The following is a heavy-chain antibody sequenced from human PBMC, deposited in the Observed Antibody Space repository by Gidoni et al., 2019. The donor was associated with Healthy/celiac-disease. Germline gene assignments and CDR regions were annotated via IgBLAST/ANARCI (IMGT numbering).Heavy chain of an antibody. J-gene: IGHJ6*02. CDR3: ARLGGRRYCSGGSCYPYYYYGMDV. V-gene: IGHV4-34*01. D-gene: IGHD2-15*01. CDR2: INHSGST. CDR1: GGSFSGYY. Sequence: QVQLQQWGAGLLKPSETLSLTCAVYGGSFSGYYWSWIRQPPGKGLEWIGEINHSGSTTYNPSLKSRVTISVDTSKNQFSLKLSSVTAADTAVYYCARLGGRRYCSGGSCYPYYYYGMDVWGQGTTVTVSS.